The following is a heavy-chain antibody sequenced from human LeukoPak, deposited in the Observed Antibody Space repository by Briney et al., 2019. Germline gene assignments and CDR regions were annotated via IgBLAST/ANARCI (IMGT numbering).Heavy chain of an antibody. CDR3: ARDPRSTAVPFDY. J-gene: IGHJ4*02. CDR2: IDQDVTAK. V-gene: IGHV3-7*01. D-gene: IGHD2-2*01. Sequence: GGSLRLSCTASGFTFSNYWMSWVRQAPGTGLEWVANIDQDVTAKSYVDSVKGRFTISRDNAKNSLYLQMNSLRAEDTAVYYCARDPRSTAVPFDYWGQGTLVTVSS. CDR1: GFTFSNYW.